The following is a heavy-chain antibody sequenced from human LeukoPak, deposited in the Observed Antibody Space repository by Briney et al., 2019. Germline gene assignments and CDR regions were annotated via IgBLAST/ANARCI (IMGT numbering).Heavy chain of an antibody. D-gene: IGHD3-22*01. CDR3: AKVPVDSSGYFYFHY. Sequence: GGSLRLSCAASGFTFSNYAMTWVRQAPGKGLEWVSGISGSAGSTYYADSVKGRFTISRDNSKNTLHLQMNSLRAEDTALYYCAKVPVDSSGYFYFHYWGQGTLVTVSS. V-gene: IGHV3-23*01. J-gene: IGHJ4*02. CDR1: GFTFSNYA. CDR2: ISGSAGST.